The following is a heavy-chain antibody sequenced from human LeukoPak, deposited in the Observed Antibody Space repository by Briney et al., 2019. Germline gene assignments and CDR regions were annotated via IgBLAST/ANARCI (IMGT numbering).Heavy chain of an antibody. CDR3: ARRYGGNSGFSLDY. J-gene: IGHJ4*02. CDR2: IIPIFGTA. D-gene: IGHD4-23*01. CDR1: GVTFSSYA. Sequence: GASVKVSCKASGVTFSSYAIGWVRQAPGQGLEWMGGIIPIFGTANYAQKFQGRVTITADESTSTAYMELSSLRSEDTAVYYCARRYGGNSGFSLDYWGQGTLVTVSS. V-gene: IGHV1-69*13.